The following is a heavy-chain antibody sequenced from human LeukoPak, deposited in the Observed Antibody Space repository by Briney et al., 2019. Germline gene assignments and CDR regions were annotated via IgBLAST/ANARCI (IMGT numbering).Heavy chain of an antibody. CDR2: ISPSGST. CDR3: ARVGRGDHTWGSYYCDH. CDR1: GDSLSSYR. Sequence: PSETLSLTCTVSGDSLSSYRWSWLRQSPGKGLEWIGYISPSGSTSYNPSLKSRVTFSVDTSKSQFSLRLTSVTAADTAVYYCARVGRGDHTWGSYYCDHWGQGTLVSVSS. D-gene: IGHD3-16*01. V-gene: IGHV4-59*01. J-gene: IGHJ4*02.